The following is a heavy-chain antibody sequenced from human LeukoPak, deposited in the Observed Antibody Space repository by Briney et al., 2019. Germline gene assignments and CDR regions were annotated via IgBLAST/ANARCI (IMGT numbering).Heavy chain of an antibody. CDR1: GGTFSSYA. Sequence: SVKVSCKASGGTFSSYAISWVRQAPGQGLEWMGGIIPIFGTANYARKFQGRVTITADESTSTAYMELSSLRSEDTAVYYCASYRRVGSYGMDVWGQGTTVTVSS. CDR2: IIPIFGTA. D-gene: IGHD1-26*01. CDR3: ASYRRVGSYGMDV. V-gene: IGHV1-69*13. J-gene: IGHJ6*02.